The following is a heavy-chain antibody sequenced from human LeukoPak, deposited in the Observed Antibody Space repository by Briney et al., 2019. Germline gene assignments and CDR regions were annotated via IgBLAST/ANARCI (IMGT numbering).Heavy chain of an antibody. CDR2: INHSGST. D-gene: IGHD3-9*01. CDR1: GGSFSGYY. Sequence: SETLSLTCAVYGGSFSGYYWSWIRQPPGKGLEWIGEINHSGSTNYNPSLKSRVTISVDTSKNQFSLKLSSVTDADTAVYYCAGTRTRYYDILTGYFYWGQGTLVTVSS. J-gene: IGHJ4*02. CDR3: AGTRTRYYDILTGYFY. V-gene: IGHV4-34*01.